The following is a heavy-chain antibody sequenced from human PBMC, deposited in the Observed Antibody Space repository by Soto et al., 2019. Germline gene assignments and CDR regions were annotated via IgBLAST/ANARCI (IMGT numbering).Heavy chain of an antibody. CDR2: IDGRDGT. CDR3: ATTGPVTARLRFDY. Sequence: DVQLLESGGGLVQPGGSLRLSCAGSGFTFRAYTMAWVRQAPGKGLEWVSGIDGRDGTYYADSVKGRFNISRDSSRNTLFQQMKRLSADDTAVYYCATTGPVTARLRFDYWGQGALVTVS. V-gene: IGHV3-23*01. J-gene: IGHJ4*02. CDR1: GFTFRAYT. D-gene: IGHD2-21*02.